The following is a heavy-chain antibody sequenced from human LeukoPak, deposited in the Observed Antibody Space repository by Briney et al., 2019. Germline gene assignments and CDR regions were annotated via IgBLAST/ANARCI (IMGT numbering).Heavy chain of an antibody. CDR1: GYTFSSYG. Sequence: ASVKVSCKASGYTFSSYGISWVRQAPGQGLEWMGWISPYNGNTEYGQKVQGRVTMTTDRPTTTASLELRRLRFDDTAVYYCARVRPPNIVDSVMDYKFYRDMDVWGQGTTVTVSS. V-gene: IGHV1-18*04. CDR2: ISPYNGNT. D-gene: IGHD5-18*01. CDR3: ARVRPPNIVDSVMDYKFYRDMDV. J-gene: IGHJ6*02.